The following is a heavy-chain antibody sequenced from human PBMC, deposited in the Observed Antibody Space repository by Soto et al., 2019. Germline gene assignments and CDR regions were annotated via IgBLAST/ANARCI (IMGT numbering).Heavy chain of an antibody. CDR2: IYYSGST. D-gene: IGHD5-12*01. V-gene: IGHV4-59*01. Sequence: SETLSLTCTVSGGSISSYYWSWIRQPPGKGLEWIGYIYYSGSTNYNPSLKSRVTISVDTSKNQFSLKLSSVTAADTAVYYCAGGRSGYDYSYYYGMDVWGQGTTVTVSS. J-gene: IGHJ6*02. CDR3: AGGRSGYDYSYYYGMDV. CDR1: GGSISSYY.